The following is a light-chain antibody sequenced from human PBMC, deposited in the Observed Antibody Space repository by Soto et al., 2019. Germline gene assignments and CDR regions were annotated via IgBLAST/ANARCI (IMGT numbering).Light chain of an antibody. J-gene: IGKJ3*01. CDR2: GAS. V-gene: IGKV3-20*01. CDR3: QHYGSAPPGFT. CDR1: QSVSSSY. Sequence: EIVLTQSPGTLSLSPGERATLSCRASQSVSSSYLAWYQQKPGQAPRLLIYGASSRATGIPDRFSGSGSGTEFILTINRREPEDVAVYDCQHYGSAPPGFTFGPGTKVDIK.